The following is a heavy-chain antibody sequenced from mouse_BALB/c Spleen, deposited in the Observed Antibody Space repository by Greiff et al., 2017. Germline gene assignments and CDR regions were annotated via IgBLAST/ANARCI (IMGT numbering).Heavy chain of an antibody. CDR1: GYAFTNYW. J-gene: IGHJ1*01. Sequence: VMLVESGAELVRPGTSVKISCKASGYAFTNYWLGWVKQRPGHGLEWIGDIYPGSGNTYYNEKFKGKATLTADKSSSTAYMQLSSLTSEDSAVYFCARGGKYFDVWGAGTTVTVSS. CDR3: ARGGKYFDV. V-gene: IGHV1-63*01. CDR2: IYPGSGNT.